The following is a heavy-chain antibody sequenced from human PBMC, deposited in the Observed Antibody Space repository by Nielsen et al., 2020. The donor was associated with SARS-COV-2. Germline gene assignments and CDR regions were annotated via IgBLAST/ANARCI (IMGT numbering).Heavy chain of an antibody. CDR1: GFTFDDYG. V-gene: IGHV3-23*01. Sequence: GGSLRLSCAASGFTFDDYGMSWVRQAPGKGLEWVSAISGSGGSTYYADSVKGRFTISRDNSKNTLYLQMNSLRAEDTAVYYCAKDHGGYLDYWGQGTLVTVSS. CDR2: ISGSGGST. CDR3: AKDHGGYLDY. D-gene: IGHD6-13*01. J-gene: IGHJ4*02.